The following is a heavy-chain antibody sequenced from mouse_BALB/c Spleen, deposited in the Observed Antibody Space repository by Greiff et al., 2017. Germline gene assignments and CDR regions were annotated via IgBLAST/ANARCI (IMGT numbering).Heavy chain of an antibody. J-gene: IGHJ3*01. CDR2: ISDGGSYT. CDR1: GFTFSDYY. D-gene: IGHD2-14*01. Sequence: EVHLVESGGGLVKPGGSLKLSCAASGFTFSDYYMYWVRQTPEKRLEWVATISDGGSYTYYPDSVKGRFTISRDNAKNNLYLQMSSLKSEDTAMYYCARDSLYRYDGFAYWGQGTLVTVSA. CDR3: ARDSLYRYDGFAY. V-gene: IGHV5-4*02.